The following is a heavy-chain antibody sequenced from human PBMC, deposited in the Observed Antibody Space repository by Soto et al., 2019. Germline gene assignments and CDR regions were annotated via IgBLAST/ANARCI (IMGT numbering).Heavy chain of an antibody. D-gene: IGHD4-17*01. V-gene: IGHV4-30-4*01. Sequence: QVQLQESGPGLVKPSQTLSLTCTVSGGSISSGDYYWSWIRQPPGKGLEWIGYIYYSGTTYYNPSLKSRATISVDTSKNQFSLKLSSVNAADTAVYYCARVPSPYGDKGGAFDIWGQGTMVTVSS. J-gene: IGHJ3*02. CDR3: ARVPSPYGDKGGAFDI. CDR2: IYYSGTT. CDR1: GGSISSGDYY.